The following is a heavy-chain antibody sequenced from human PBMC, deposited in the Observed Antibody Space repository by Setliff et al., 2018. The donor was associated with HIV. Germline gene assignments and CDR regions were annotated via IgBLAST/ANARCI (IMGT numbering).Heavy chain of an antibody. CDR1: GGSISSSTYY. CDR3: TRVGTYGVGGWFDP. D-gene: IGHD3-16*01. CDR2: IYYSGST. J-gene: IGHJ5*02. Sequence: KPSETLSLTCPVSGGSISSSTYYWGWIRQPPGKGLEWIGSIYYSGSTYYNPSLKSRVTISVDTSKNQFSLKLSSVTAADTAMYYCTRVGTYGVGGWFDPWGQGSLVTVSS. V-gene: IGHV4-39*07.